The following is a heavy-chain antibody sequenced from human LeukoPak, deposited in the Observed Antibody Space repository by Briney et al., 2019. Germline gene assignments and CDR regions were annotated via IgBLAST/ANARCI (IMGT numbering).Heavy chain of an antibody. D-gene: IGHD3-10*01. J-gene: IGHJ4*02. CDR3: ARDNYYYGSGSSDY. Sequence: PGGSLRLSCAASGYIFLNSGFNWVRQAPGRGLEWVADIKQDGSEKYYVDSVKGRFTISRDNAKNSLYLQMNSLRAEDTAVYYCARDNYYYGSGSSDYWGQGTLVTVSS. V-gene: IGHV3-7*01. CDR1: GYIFLNSG. CDR2: IKQDGSEK.